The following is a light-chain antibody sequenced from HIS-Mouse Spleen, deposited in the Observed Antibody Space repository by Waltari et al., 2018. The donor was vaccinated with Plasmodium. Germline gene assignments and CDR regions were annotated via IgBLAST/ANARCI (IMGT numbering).Light chain of an antibody. V-gene: IGKV1-8*01. CDR1: QGISSY. CDR3: QQYYSYLLT. CDR2: AAS. J-gene: IGKJ4*01. Sequence: IRMTQSPSSFPASTGNEFTTTCRASQGISSYLAWYQQKPGKAPKLLIYAASTLQSGVPSRFSGSGSGTDFTLTISCLQSEDFATYYCQQYYSYLLTFGGGTKVEIK.